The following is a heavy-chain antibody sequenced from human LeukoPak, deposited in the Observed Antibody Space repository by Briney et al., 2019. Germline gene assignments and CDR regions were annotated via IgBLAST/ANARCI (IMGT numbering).Heavy chain of an antibody. J-gene: IGHJ6*04. Sequence: PGGSLRLSCAASGFTFSSSWMHWVRQAPGKGLVWVSRITRDGSSTTYADSVKGRVTTSRDNAKNTLYLQMDSLRDDDTAVYYCARDPGYESWSPFWGGMDVWGNGTTVIVSS. CDR3: ARDPGYESWSPFWGGMDV. D-gene: IGHD3-16*01. CDR2: ITRDGSST. V-gene: IGHV3-74*01. CDR1: GFTFSSSW.